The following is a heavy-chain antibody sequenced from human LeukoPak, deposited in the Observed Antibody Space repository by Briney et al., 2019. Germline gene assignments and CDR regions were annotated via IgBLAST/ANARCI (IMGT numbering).Heavy chain of an antibody. Sequence: SETLSLTCTVSGGSISSYYWSWIRQPAGKGLEWIGRIYTSGSTNYSPSLKSRVTMSVDTSKNQFSLKLSSVTAADTALYYCARDSGYNVNDHDVNAFDIWGQGTMVTISS. V-gene: IGHV4-4*07. CDR3: ARDSGYNVNDHDVNAFDI. D-gene: IGHD5-24*01. CDR1: GGSISSYY. CDR2: IYTSGST. J-gene: IGHJ3*02.